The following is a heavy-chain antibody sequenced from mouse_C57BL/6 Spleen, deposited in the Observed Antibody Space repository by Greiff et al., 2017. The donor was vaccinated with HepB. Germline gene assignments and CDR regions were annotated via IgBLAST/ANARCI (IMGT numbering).Heavy chain of an antibody. V-gene: IGHV1-72*01. D-gene: IGHD2-4*01. J-gene: IGHJ1*03. CDR3: ARPSYDYDWYFDV. Sequence: QVQLQQPGAELVKPGASVKLSCKASGYTFTNYWMHWVKQRPGRGLEWIGRIDPNSGGTKYNEKFKSKATLTVDKPSSTAYMQLSSLTSEASAVYYCARPSYDYDWYFDVWGTGTTVTVAS. CDR1: GYTFTNYW. CDR2: IDPNSGGT.